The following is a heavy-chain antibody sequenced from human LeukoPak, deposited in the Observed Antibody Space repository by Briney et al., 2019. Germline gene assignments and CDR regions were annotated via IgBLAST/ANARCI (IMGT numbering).Heavy chain of an antibody. V-gene: IGHV1-69*13. CDR3: ARHDATVTRGFDY. J-gene: IGHJ4*02. CDR1: GGTFSSYA. CDR2: IIPIFGTA. Sequence: ASVKVSCKASGGTFSSYAISWVRQAPGQGLEWMGGIIPIFGTANYAQKFQGRVTITADESTSTAYMELSSLRSEDTAVYYCARHDATVTRGFDYWGQGTLVTVSS. D-gene: IGHD4-17*01.